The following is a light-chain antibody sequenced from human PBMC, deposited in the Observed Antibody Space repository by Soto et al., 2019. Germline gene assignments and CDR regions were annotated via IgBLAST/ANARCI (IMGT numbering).Light chain of an antibody. Sequence: QSALTQPASVSGSPGQSITISCTGTSSDVAAYSYVSWYQQHPGKAPKLMIYEVNKRPSGVPDRFSGSKSGNTASLTVSGLQAEDEADYYCSSYAGSSNVFGTGTKLTVL. CDR2: EVN. CDR1: SSDVAAYSY. V-gene: IGLV2-8*01. J-gene: IGLJ1*01. CDR3: SSYAGSSNV.